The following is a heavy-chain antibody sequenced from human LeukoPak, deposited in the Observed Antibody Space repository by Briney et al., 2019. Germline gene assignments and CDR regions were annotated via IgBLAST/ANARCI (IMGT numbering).Heavy chain of an antibody. Sequence: GGSLRLSCVASGFPFSSYWMTWVRQAPGKGLEWVANIKQDGSKKSYVDSVKGRFTISRDNAKNSLSLQMNSLRAEDTAVYYCARVYSSSSGKNAFDFWGQGTLVTVSS. J-gene: IGHJ3*01. CDR1: GFPFSSYW. CDR3: ARVYSSSSGKNAFDF. V-gene: IGHV3-7*03. D-gene: IGHD6-6*01. CDR2: IKQDGSKK.